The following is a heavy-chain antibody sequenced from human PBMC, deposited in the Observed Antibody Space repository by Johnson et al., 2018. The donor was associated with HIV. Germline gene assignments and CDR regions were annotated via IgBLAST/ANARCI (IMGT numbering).Heavy chain of an antibody. V-gene: IGHV3-23*04. CDR2: ISGSGGST. Sequence: VHLVESGGGLVQPGGSLRLSCAASGFTFSTYAMTWVRQAPGKGLEWVSGISGSGGSTYYADSVKGRFTISRDNTKNTLYLQMNSLRAEDTAAYYCAGKSGSYRIPLFDIWGQGTMVTVSS. J-gene: IGHJ3*02. CDR3: AGKSGSYRIPLFDI. D-gene: IGHD1-26*01. CDR1: GFTFSTYA.